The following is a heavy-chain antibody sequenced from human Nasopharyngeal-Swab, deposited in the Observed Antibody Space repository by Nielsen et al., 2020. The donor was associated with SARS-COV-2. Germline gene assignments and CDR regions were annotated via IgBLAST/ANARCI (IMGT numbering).Heavy chain of an antibody. V-gene: IGHV4-59*13. CDR3: ARGLTGDYGTNWFDP. CDR1: GGSISSYY. Sequence: GSLRLSCTVSGGSISSYYWSWIRQPPGKGLEWIGYIYYSVSTNYNPSLKSRVTISIDTSKNQFSLKLSSVTAADTAVYYCARGLTGDYGTNWFDPWGQGTLVTVSS. CDR2: IYYSVST. J-gene: IGHJ5*02. D-gene: IGHD4-17*01.